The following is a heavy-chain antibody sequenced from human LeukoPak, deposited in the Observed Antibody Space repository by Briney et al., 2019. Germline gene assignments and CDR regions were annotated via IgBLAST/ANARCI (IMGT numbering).Heavy chain of an antibody. CDR1: GYSISSGYY. CDR3: ASFPDNAFDI. CDR2: IYHSGST. J-gene: IGHJ3*02. Sequence: PSETLSLTCTVSGYSISSGYYWGWIRQPPGKGLEWIGSIYHSGSTYYNPSLKSRVIISVDTSKNQFSLKLSSVTAADTAVYYCASFPDNAFDIWGQGTMVTVSS. V-gene: IGHV4-38-2*02. D-gene: IGHD3-22*01.